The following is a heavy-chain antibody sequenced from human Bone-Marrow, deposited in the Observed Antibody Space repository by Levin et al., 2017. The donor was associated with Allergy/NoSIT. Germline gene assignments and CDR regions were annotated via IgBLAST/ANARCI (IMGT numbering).Heavy chain of an antibody. Sequence: SGPTLVKPTQTLTLTCTFSGFSLGTSGVAVSWIRQPPGKALEWLAIIYWDDDKRYSPSLKSRLTITKDTSRNQVVLTMTNVDPVDTGTYYCAHSISVGWYSDYWGPGTLVIVSS. D-gene: IGHD6-19*01. CDR2: IYWDDDK. J-gene: IGHJ4*02. CDR3: AHSISVGWYSDY. V-gene: IGHV2-5*02. CDR1: GFSLGTSGVA.